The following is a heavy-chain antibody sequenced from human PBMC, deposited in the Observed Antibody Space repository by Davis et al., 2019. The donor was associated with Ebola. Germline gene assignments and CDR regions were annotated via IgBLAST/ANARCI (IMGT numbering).Heavy chain of an antibody. J-gene: IGHJ3*02. CDR2: ISSSSSYI. Sequence: GESLKISCAASGFTFSSYEMNWVRQAPGKGLEWVSSISSSSSYIYYADSVKGRFTISRDNAKNSLYLQMNSLRAEDTAVYYCARDGPYNWNSDAFDIWGQGTMVTFSS. D-gene: IGHD1-7*01. V-gene: IGHV3-21*01. CDR1: GFTFSSYE. CDR3: ARDGPYNWNSDAFDI.